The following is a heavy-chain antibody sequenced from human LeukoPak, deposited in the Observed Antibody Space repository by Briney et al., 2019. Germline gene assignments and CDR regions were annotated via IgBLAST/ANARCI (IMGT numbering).Heavy chain of an antibody. D-gene: IGHD2-21*01. Sequence: PSETLSLTCTVSGASVSSGSYYWSWIRQPPGKGLEWIGSIYYSGSTNYNPSLKSRVTTSVDTSKNQFSLKLSSVTAADTAAYYCAREGGCSGDCYSTSTNAFDICGQGTMVTVSS. CDR1: GASVSSGSYY. CDR3: AREGGCSGDCYSTSTNAFDI. V-gene: IGHV4-61*01. CDR2: IYYSGST. J-gene: IGHJ3*02.